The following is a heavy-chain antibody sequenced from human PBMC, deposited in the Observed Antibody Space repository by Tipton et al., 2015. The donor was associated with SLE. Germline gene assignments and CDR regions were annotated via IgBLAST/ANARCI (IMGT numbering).Heavy chain of an antibody. J-gene: IGHJ4*02. V-gene: IGHV3-30*18. CDR2: ISHDGSNK. D-gene: IGHD2-21*01. CDR3: AKNAEKHCGGDCSPFDY. Sequence: SLRLSCAGSGFTFSSQAMTWVRQAPGKGLEWVAVISHDGSNKYYADSVKGRFTISRDNSKNTLYLQMSSLRPEDTAVYYCAKNAEKHCGGDCSPFDYWGQGALVTVSS. CDR1: GFTFSSQA.